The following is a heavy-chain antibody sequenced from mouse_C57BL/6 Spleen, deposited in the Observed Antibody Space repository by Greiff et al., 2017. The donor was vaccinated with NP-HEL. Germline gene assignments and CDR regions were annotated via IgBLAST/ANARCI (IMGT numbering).Heavy chain of an antibody. CDR2: ISSGSSTI. V-gene: IGHV5-17*01. J-gene: IGHJ1*03. CDR3: ARRCVSSYWYFDV. D-gene: IGHD1-1*01. CDR1: GFTFSDYG. Sequence: EVQLVESGGGLVKPGGSLKLSCAASGFTFSDYGMHWVRQAPEKGLEWVAYISSGSSTICYADTVKGRFTISRDTAKNPLSLQITSLRSEDTAMFYCARRCVSSYWYFDVWGTGTTVTVSS.